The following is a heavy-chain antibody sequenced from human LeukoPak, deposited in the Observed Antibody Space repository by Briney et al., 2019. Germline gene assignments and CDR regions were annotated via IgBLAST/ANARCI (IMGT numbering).Heavy chain of an antibody. Sequence: GGSLRLSCAASGFTFSSYGMHWVRQAPGKGLEWVAFIRYDGSNKYYADSVKGRFTISRDNSKNTLYLQMNSLRAEDTAVYYCAKGGLTMVRGVLQNWGQGTLVTVSS. CDR2: IRYDGSNK. CDR1: GFTFSSYG. CDR3: AKGGLTMVRGVLQN. D-gene: IGHD3-10*01. J-gene: IGHJ4*02. V-gene: IGHV3-30*02.